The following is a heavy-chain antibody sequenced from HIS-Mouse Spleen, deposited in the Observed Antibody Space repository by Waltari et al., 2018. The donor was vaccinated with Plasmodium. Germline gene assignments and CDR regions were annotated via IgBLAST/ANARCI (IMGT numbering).Heavy chain of an antibody. Sequence: EVQLVESGGGLVKPGGSLRLSCAASGFTFSSYSMNWVRQAPGKGLEGVSSMSSSSSYIYYADSVKGRFTIARDNAKNSLYLQMNSLRAEDTAVYYCARDRSAAALLGYWGQGTLVTVSS. V-gene: IGHV3-21*01. CDR1: GFTFSSYS. CDR2: MSSSSSYI. J-gene: IGHJ4*02. D-gene: IGHD6-13*01. CDR3: ARDRSAAALLGY.